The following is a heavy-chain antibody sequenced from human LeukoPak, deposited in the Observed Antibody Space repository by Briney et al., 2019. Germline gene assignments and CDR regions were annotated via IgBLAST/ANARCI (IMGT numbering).Heavy chain of an antibody. V-gene: IGHV3-21*04. CDR3: AKGGSGYFLDL. Sequence: GWSLRLSCTASGFSFSTYSMNWVRQAPGKGREGVSYIVGSSRNIYYADFVKGRFTISRDNSKNTLFLQMNSLRAEDTDLYYCAKGGSGYFLDLWGQGTLVTVSS. D-gene: IGHD3-3*01. J-gene: IGHJ5*02. CDR1: GFSFSTYS. CDR2: IVGSSRNI.